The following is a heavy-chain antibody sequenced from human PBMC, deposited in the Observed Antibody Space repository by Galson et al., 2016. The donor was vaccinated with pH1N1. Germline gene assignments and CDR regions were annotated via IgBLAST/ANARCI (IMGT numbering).Heavy chain of an antibody. D-gene: IGHD1/OR15-1a*01. CDR1: GGSISSGGYY. J-gene: IGHJ5*01. V-gene: IGHV4-31*03. CDR3: ARDWNSEFGTWFDS. CDR2: IYYSGST. Sequence: TLSLTCTVSGGSISSGGYYWSWIRQHPGKGLEWIGYIYYSGSTYYNPSLKSRVTISVDTSKNHFSLKLNSVTAADTAVYYCARDWNSEFGTWFDSWGQGTLVTVSS.